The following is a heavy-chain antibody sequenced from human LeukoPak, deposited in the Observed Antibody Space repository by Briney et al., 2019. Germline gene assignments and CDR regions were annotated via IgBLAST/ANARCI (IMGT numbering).Heavy chain of an antibody. D-gene: IGHD3-3*01. CDR3: ARVGRSGYRYNWFDP. J-gene: IGHJ5*02. CDR1: GGSFIGYY. CDR2: INHSGST. Sequence: SETLSLTCAVYGGSFIGYYWSWIRQPPGKGLEWIGEINHSGSTNYNPSLKSRVTISVDTSKNQFSLKLSSVTAADTAVYYCARVGRSGYRYNWFDPWGQGTLVTVSS. V-gene: IGHV4-34*01.